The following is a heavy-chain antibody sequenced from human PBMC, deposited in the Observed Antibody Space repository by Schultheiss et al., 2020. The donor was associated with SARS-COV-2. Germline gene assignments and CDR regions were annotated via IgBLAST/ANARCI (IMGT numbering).Heavy chain of an antibody. CDR3: ARGVGYCSGGSCYYFDY. J-gene: IGHJ4*02. CDR2: INHSGST. Sequence: SETLSLTCAVYGGSFSGYYWSWIRQPPGKGLEWIGEINHSGSTYYNPSLKSRVTISVDTSKNQFSLKLSSVTAADTAVYYCARGVGYCSGGSCYYFDYWGQGTLVTVSS. CDR1: GGSFSGYY. V-gene: IGHV4-34*01. D-gene: IGHD2-15*01.